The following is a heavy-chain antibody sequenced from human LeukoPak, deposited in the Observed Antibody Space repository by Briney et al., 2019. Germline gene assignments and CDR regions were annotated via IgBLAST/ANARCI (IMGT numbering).Heavy chain of an antibody. V-gene: IGHV4-31*03. CDR1: GGAISSGGYY. D-gene: IGHD3-9*01. J-gene: IGHJ4*02. CDR3: ARGWRYFDRFDY. Sequence: SETLSLTCTVSGGAISSGGYYWSWIRQHPGKGLEWIGYIYYSGSTYYNPSLKSRVTISVDTSKNQFSLKLSSVTAADTGVYYCARGWRYFDRFDYWGQGTLVTVSS. CDR2: IYYSGST.